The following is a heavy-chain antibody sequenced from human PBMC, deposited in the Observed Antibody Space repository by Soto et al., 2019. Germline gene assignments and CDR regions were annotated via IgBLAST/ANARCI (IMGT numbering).Heavy chain of an antibody. CDR3: ARARPPFNWFDR. CDR2: INLNSGDT. V-gene: IGHV1-2*02. CDR1: GYTFTDYY. J-gene: IGHJ5*02. D-gene: IGHD6-6*01. Sequence: QVHLVQSGAEVKKPGASVMVSCKASGYTFTDYYMEWVRQAPGQGLEWMGWINLNSGDTNFAQQFQVRVTMTRDTSITTAYMDLTRLRSDDTAVYYCARARPPFNWFDRWGQGTLVTVSS.